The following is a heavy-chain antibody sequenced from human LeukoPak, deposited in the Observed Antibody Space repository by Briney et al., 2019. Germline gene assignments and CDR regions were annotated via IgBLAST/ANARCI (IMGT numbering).Heavy chain of an antibody. Sequence: GGSLRLSCAASGFIFSDYEMNWVRQAPGKGLEWVSFISFSGNSIYYADSAKGRFTISRDNAKNFLYLQMNSLRAEDTAVYYCARDNNANGDLEYLDFWGQGTLVTVSS. D-gene: IGHD1/OR15-1a*01. V-gene: IGHV3-48*03. CDR1: GFIFSDYE. J-gene: IGHJ4*02. CDR2: ISFSGNSI. CDR3: ARDNNANGDLEYLDF.